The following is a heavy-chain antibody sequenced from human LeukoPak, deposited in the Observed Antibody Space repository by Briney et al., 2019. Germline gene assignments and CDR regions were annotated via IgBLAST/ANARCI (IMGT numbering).Heavy chain of an antibody. J-gene: IGHJ4*02. V-gene: IGHV3-23*01. CDR3: AKRGLKGQDYFNL. CDR2: SGTAGGT. CDR1: GFTLSSYA. Sequence: GGSLRLSCAASGFTLSSYAMSWVRQAPGKGLEWVSTSGTAGGTSYTDAVKGRFTISRDNSKNTLFLQMNSLRAEDTAVYYCAKRGLKGQDYFNLWGQGTLVTVSS.